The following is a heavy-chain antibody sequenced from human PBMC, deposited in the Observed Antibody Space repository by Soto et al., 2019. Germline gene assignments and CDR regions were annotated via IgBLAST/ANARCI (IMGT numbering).Heavy chain of an antibody. D-gene: IGHD3-3*01. Sequence: ASVKVSCKASGGTFSSYAISWVRQAPGQGLEWMGGIIPIFGTANYAQKFQGRVTITADESTSTAYMELSSLRSEDTAVYYCARDRSPYYYDFWSGPDPRYYYYGMDVWGQGTTVTVSS. CDR3: ARDRSPYYYDFWSGPDPRYYYYGMDV. J-gene: IGHJ6*02. CDR1: GGTFSSYA. V-gene: IGHV1-69*13. CDR2: IIPIFGTA.